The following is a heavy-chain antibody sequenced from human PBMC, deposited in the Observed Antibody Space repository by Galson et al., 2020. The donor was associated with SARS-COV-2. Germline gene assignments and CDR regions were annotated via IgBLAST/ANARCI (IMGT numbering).Heavy chain of an antibody. CDR1: GFTFTTYG. D-gene: IGHD6-19*01. CDR2: IRYDGTYT. Sequence: GGSLRLSCAASGFTFTTYGMHWVRQAPGKGLEWVAFIRYDGTYTYYADSGTGRFTISRDNSKNTLDLQMNSLRAEDTGVYYCAKCSSDFGYFYYGVDVWGQGTTVTVS. V-gene: IGHV3-30*02. CDR3: AKCSSDFGYFYYGVDV. J-gene: IGHJ6*02.